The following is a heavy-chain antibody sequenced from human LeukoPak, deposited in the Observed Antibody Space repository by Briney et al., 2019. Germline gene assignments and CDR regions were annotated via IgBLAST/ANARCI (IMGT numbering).Heavy chain of an antibody. D-gene: IGHD6-19*01. CDR3: VRCGYSSGWYRN. Sequence: PGGSLRLSCAASDFSVNTNYMNWVRQAPGKGLEWVSVILSGGATYYADSVKGRFTISRDNSKNTLYLQMNSLTVDDTAAYYCVRCGYSSGWYRNWGQGTLVTVSS. V-gene: IGHV3-53*01. CDR2: ILSGGAT. J-gene: IGHJ4*02. CDR1: DFSVNTNY.